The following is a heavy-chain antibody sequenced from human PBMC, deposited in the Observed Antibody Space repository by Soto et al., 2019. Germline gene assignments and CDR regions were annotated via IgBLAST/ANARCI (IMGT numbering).Heavy chain of an antibody. Sequence: SGTLTLSCPVCAGSISGYYWRGSRPPPAKGLAWIGEINHSGSTNYNPSLKSRVTISVDTSKNQFSLKLSSVTAADTAVYYCARANSSGWYGGYYYYYYGMDVWGQGTTVTVSS. CDR1: AGSISGYY. V-gene: IGHV4-34*01. CDR3: ARANSSGWYGGYYYYYYGMDV. CDR2: INHSGST. D-gene: IGHD6-19*01. J-gene: IGHJ6*02.